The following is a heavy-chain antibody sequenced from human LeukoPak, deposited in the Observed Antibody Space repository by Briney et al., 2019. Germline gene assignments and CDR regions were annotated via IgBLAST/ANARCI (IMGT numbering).Heavy chain of an antibody. CDR2: LNPNSGNT. CDR3: ARVLTRGDYVTFDY. V-gene: IGHV1-8*03. D-gene: IGHD4-17*01. Sequence: GASVKVSCKASGYTFTSYDINWVRQATGQGLEWMGWLNPNSGNTGYAQKFQGRVTISRNTSINTAYMGLSSLRSEDTAVYYCARVLTRGDYVTFDYWGQGTLVTVSS. CDR1: GYTFTSYD. J-gene: IGHJ4*02.